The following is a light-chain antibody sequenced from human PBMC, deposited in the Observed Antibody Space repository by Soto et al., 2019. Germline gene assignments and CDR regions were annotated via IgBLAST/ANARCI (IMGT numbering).Light chain of an antibody. J-gene: IGKJ5*01. V-gene: IGKV3-15*01. CDR1: QSVSSN. CDR3: QQYNNWPLT. CDR2: GAS. Sequence: EIGMTPSPAPLSVSPVERATLSCRASQSVSSNLAWYQQTPGQAPRLLIYGASSRATGIPVRCSCRGSGTEFTLTISSLQSEDVAGYYCQQYNNWPLTFGQGTRLEI.